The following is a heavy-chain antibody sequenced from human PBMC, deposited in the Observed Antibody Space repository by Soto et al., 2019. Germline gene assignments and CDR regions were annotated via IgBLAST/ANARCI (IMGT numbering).Heavy chain of an antibody. Sequence: XATLSLTCTVSGGSISSSSYYWGWIRQPPGKGLEWIGSIYYSGSTYYNPSLKSRVTISVDTSKNQFSLKLSSVTAADTAVYYCARTAMVRGVRRHFDYWAREPWSPSPQ. D-gene: IGHD3-10*01. V-gene: IGHV4-39*01. CDR2: IYYSGST. CDR1: GGSISSSSYY. J-gene: IGHJ4*02. CDR3: ARTAMVRGVRRHFDY.